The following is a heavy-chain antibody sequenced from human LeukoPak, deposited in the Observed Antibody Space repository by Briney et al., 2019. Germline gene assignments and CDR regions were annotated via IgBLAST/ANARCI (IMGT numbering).Heavy chain of an antibody. CDR2: IWYDGSNK. V-gene: IGHV3-33*01. CDR3: ARDRSSGWYSDYFDY. Sequence: GGSLRLSCAASGFTFSSYGMHWVRQAPGKGLEWVTVIWYDGSNKYYADSVKGRFTISRDNSKNTLYLQMNSLRAEDTAVYYCARDRSSGWYSDYFDYWGQGTLVTVSS. D-gene: IGHD6-19*01. J-gene: IGHJ4*02. CDR1: GFTFSSYG.